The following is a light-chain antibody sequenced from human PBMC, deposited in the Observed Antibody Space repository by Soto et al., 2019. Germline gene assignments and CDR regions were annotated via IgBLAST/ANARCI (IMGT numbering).Light chain of an antibody. Sequence: QSVLTQPASVSGSPGQSITISCTGTSSDVGYNKYISWYQQHPGKAPKVMIYDVSNRPSGVSNRFSGSKSGNTASLTISGLQVEDEADYYCFSHTSGTRGVFGGGTKLTVL. CDR1: SSDVGYNKY. V-gene: IGLV2-14*01. CDR2: DVS. CDR3: FSHTSGTRGV. J-gene: IGLJ2*01.